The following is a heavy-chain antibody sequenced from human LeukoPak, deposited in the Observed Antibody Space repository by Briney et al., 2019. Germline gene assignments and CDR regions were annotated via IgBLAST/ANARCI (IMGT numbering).Heavy chain of an antibody. V-gene: IGHV1-2*02. J-gene: IGHJ4*02. CDR3: ARDYDFWSGYYHFDY. Sequence: RASVKVSCKASEYTSTGYYMHWVRQAPGQGLEWMGWINPNSGGTNYAQKFQGRVTMTRDTSISTAYMELSRLRSDDTAVYYCARDYDFWSGYYHFDYWGQGTLVTVSS. CDR2: INPNSGGT. D-gene: IGHD3-3*01. CDR1: EYTSTGYY.